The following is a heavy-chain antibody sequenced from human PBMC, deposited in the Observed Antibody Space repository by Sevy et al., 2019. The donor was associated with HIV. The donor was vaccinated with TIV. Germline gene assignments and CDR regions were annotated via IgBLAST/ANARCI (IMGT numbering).Heavy chain of an antibody. Sequence: GGSLRLSCAASGFTVSSNYMSWVRQAPGKGLEWVSVIYSCGSTYYADSVKGRFTISRDNSKNTPYLEMNSLRAKDTTVYYCARVRGTSTICYDAPHNGFDPWGQGTLVTVSS. CDR1: GFTVSSNY. CDR2: IYSCGST. J-gene: IGHJ5*02. CDR3: ARVRGTSTICYDAPHNGFDP. V-gene: IGHV3-66*03. D-gene: IGHD2-2*01.